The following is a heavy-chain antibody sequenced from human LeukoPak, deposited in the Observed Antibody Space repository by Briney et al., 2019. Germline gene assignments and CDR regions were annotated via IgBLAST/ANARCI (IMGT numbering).Heavy chain of an antibody. V-gene: IGHV1-2*02. Sequence: ASVKVSCKASGYAFSDYYLHWVRQAPRQGLEWMGWISPNSGTTYYSQRFQGRVTMTSDTSISTAYMELSSLRLDDTAVYYCARDRDCGGGSCHNWFDPWGQGTLVTVSS. D-gene: IGHD2-21*01. J-gene: IGHJ5*02. CDR1: GYAFSDYY. CDR2: ISPNSGTT. CDR3: ARDRDCGGGSCHNWFDP.